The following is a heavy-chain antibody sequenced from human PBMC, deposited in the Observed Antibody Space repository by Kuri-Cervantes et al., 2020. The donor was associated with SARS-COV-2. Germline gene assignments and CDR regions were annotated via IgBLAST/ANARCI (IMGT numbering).Heavy chain of an antibody. CDR1: GGTFSSYA. J-gene: IGHJ4*02. D-gene: IGHD6-6*01. V-gene: IGHV1-69*13. CDR2: IIPIFGTA. Sequence: SVKVSCKASGGTFSSYAINWVRQAPGQGLEWMGGIIPIFGTANYAQKFQGRVTITADESTSTAYMELSSLSAEDTALYYCAREAPALRSSPFDNWGQGTLVTVSS. CDR3: AREAPALRSSPFDN.